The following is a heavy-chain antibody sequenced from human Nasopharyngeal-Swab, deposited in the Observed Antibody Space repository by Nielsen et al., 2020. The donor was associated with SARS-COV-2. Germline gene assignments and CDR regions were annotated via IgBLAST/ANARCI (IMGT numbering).Heavy chain of an antibody. CDR1: GFTSDDYA. V-gene: IGHV3-9*02. D-gene: IGHD2-8*02. CDR3: AKAPGATGYFDL. Sequence: GGSLRLSCAASGFTSDDYAMHWVRQAPGKGLEWVSGISWNSGSIGYADSVKGRFTISRDNAKNSLYLQMNSLRAEDTALYYCAKAPGATGYFDLWGRGTLVTVSS. J-gene: IGHJ2*01. CDR2: ISWNSGSI.